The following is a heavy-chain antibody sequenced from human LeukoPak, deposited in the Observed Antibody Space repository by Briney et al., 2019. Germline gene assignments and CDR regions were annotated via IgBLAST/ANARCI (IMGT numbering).Heavy chain of an antibody. CDR2: IYTSGST. J-gene: IGHJ4*02. V-gene: IGHV4-61*02. D-gene: IGHD1-26*01. CDR1: GGSISSVSYY. CDR3: ARVTGIVGANYYFDY. Sequence: PSETLSLTCTVSGGSISSVSYYWSWIRQPAGKGLEWIGRIYTSGSTNYNPSLKRRVTISVDTSKNQFSLKLSSVTAADTAVYSCARVTGIVGANYYFDYWGQGTLGTVSS.